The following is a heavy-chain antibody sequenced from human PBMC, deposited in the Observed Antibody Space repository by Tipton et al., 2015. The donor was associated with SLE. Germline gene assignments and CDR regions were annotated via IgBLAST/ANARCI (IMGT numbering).Heavy chain of an antibody. V-gene: IGHV3-9*01. J-gene: IGHJ4*02. CDR2: IRWNSGSI. D-gene: IGHD6-13*01. CDR1: GFTFDDYA. CDR3: AKGEYSSSWEGYLDY. Sequence: SLRLSCAASGFTFDDYALHWVRQVPGKGLEWVSGIRWNSGSIGYADSVKGRFTISRDNAKNFLYLQMNSLRAEDTALYYCAKGEYSSSWEGYLDYWGQGTLVTVSS.